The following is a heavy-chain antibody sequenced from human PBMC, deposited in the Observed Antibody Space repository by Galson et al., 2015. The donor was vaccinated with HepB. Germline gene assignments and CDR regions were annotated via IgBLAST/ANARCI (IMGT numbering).Heavy chain of an antibody. D-gene: IGHD6-19*01. Sequence: CAISGDSVSSNSAAWYWIRQSPSRGLEWLGRTYYRSKWYNDYAVSVKSRITINPDTSKNQFSLQLNSVTPEDTAVYYCARERSSGWYPFYYYYGMDVWGQGTTVTVSS. CDR1: GDSVSSNSAA. V-gene: IGHV6-1*01. CDR2: TYYRSKWYN. J-gene: IGHJ6*02. CDR3: ARERSSGWYPFYYYYGMDV.